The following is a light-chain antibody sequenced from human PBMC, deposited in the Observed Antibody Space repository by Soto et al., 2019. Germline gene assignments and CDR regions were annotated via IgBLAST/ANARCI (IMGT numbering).Light chain of an antibody. V-gene: IGKV3-20*01. J-gene: IGKJ1*01. CDR1: PSVSSDS. CDR2: DAS. CDR3: QQYGSAPRT. Sequence: PGERAIISCRASPSVSSDSLAWYRQKTGQAPRLLVYDASSRATGIPDRFSGSGSGTDFTLTISRLEPEDFAVYYCQQYGSAPRTFGQGTKVEIK.